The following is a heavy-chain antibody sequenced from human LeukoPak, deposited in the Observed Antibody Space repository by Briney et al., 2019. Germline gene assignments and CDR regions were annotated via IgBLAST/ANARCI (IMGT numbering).Heavy chain of an antibody. CDR3: ARSQGYCSGGSCLQGDWFDP. J-gene: IGHJ5*02. Sequence: GESLKISCKASGNIIPNFWIGWVRQMPGKGLEWMGIIDPRDSDTRYSPSFQGRVTISADKSINTVFLQWGSLKASDTAMYYCARSQGYCSGGSCLQGDWFDPWGQGTLVTVSS. D-gene: IGHD2-15*01. CDR2: IDPRDSDT. V-gene: IGHV5-51*01. CDR1: GNIIPNFW.